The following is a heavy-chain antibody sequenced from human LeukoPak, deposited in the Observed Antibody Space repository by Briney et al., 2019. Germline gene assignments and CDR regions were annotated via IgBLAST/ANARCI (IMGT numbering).Heavy chain of an antibody. CDR1: GFTFSSYS. CDR2: ISSSSSYI. CDR3: ARDMYSSGWATYNWFDP. Sequence: GGSLRLSCAASGFTFSSYSMNWVRQAPGKGLEWVSSISSSSSYIYYADSVKGRFTISRDNAKNSLYLQINSLRAEDTAVYYCARDMYSSGWATYNWFDPWGQGTLVTVSS. D-gene: IGHD6-19*01. V-gene: IGHV3-21*01. J-gene: IGHJ5*02.